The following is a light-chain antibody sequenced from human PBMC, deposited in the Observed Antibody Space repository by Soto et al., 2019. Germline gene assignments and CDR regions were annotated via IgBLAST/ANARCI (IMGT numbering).Light chain of an antibody. Sequence: IVMTQSPATLSVSPGERATLSCRASQSVNIYLAWYQQKPGQAPRLLIYDVSTRATGIPARFSGGGSGTDFTLTISRLEPEDFAVYYCQQYGRSPGTFGQGTKVDI. CDR1: QSVNIY. V-gene: IGKV3-20*01. CDR2: DVS. J-gene: IGKJ1*01. CDR3: QQYGRSPGT.